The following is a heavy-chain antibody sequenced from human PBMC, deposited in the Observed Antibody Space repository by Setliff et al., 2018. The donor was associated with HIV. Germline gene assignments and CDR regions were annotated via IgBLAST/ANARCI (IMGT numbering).Heavy chain of an antibody. CDR3: TIEGAGTIVYS. V-gene: IGHV4-61*09. D-gene: IGHD6-19*01. CDR1: GGSISSSGYY. CDR2: IYTSGTT. J-gene: IGHJ4*02. Sequence: SETLSLTCTVSGGSISSSGYYWSWIRQPAGKGLEWIGHIYTSGTTRSNPSLQSRVTISLDASKNQFSLNLHSVTAADTAVYYCTIEGAGTIVYSWGQGTLVTAPQ.